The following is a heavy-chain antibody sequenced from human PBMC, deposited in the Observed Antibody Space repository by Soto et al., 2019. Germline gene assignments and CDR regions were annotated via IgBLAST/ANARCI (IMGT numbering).Heavy chain of an antibody. D-gene: IGHD3-16*01. CDR3: ARVGVGHYEFDY. CDR1: GFTFSNYW. J-gene: IGHJ4*02. CDR2: IKTDGSST. Sequence: EVQLVESGGGLVQPGGSLRLSCAASGFTFSNYWMHWVRQAPGAGLVWVSRIKTDGSSTSYADSVKDRFTISRDNAKNTMYLQMNSLRAEDTAVYYCARVGVGHYEFDYWGQGTLVTVSS. V-gene: IGHV3-74*01.